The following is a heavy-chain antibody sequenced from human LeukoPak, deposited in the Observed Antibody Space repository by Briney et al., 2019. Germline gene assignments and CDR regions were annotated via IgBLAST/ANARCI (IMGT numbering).Heavy chain of an antibody. CDR1: GFAFSSYA. Sequence: GGSLRLSCAASGFAFSSYAMSWVRQAPGKGLEWVSAISGSGGSTYYADSVKGRFTISRDNSKNTLYLQMNSLRAEDTAVYYCAKKLDDSSGYMDYWGQGTLVTVSS. J-gene: IGHJ4*02. V-gene: IGHV3-23*01. D-gene: IGHD3-22*01. CDR3: AKKLDDSSGYMDY. CDR2: ISGSGGST.